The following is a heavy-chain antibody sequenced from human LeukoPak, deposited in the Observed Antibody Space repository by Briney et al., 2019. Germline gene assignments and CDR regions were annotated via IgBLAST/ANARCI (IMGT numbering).Heavy chain of an antibody. CDR2: MNPNSRNT. J-gene: IGHJ5*02. Sequence: ASEKVSCKASGYTFTGYDINWVRQATGQGLEWMGWMNPNSRNTGYAQKFQGRVTMTRNTSISTAYMELSSLRSEDTAVYYCARDQDIVVVVAALRQREMGGFDPWGQGTLVTVSS. V-gene: IGHV1-8*01. CDR1: GYTFTGYD. D-gene: IGHD2-15*01. CDR3: ARDQDIVVVVAALRQREMGGFDP.